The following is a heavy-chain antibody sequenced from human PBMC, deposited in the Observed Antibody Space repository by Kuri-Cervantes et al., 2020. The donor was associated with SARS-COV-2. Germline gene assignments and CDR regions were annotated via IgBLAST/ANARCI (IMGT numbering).Heavy chain of an antibody. CDR3: ARDRGAFGGWFDP. Sequence: LSLTCAASGFAFSSHAMSWVRQTPEKGLEWVSAIRSGGASTSYADSVMGRFSISRDDSKNTLYLQMNGLRVEDTAVYFCARDRGAFGGWFDPWGQGTLVTVSS. CDR1: GFAFSSHA. V-gene: IGHV3-23*01. CDR2: IRSGGAST. J-gene: IGHJ5*02. D-gene: IGHD3-16*01.